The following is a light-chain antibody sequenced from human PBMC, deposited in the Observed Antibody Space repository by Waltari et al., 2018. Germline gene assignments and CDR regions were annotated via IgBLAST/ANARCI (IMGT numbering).Light chain of an antibody. CDR1: QSVGSI. V-gene: IGKV3-15*01. J-gene: IGKJ5*01. CDR3: QQYYNWPIT. CDR2: GAS. Sequence: EIVMTQSPATLSVSPGERATLSCRASQSVGSILAWYQQKPGQAPMLLIYGASTRATGVPARFSGDGSGTEFTLTISSLQSEDFAVYYCQQYYNWPITFGQGTRLEIK.